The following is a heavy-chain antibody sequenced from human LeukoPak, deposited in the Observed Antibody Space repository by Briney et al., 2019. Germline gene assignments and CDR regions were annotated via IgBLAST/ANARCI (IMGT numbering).Heavy chain of an antibody. CDR3: ASQGYDFWSGYYRPPYY. D-gene: IGHD3-3*01. CDR1: GGTFSSYA. J-gene: IGHJ4*02. Sequence: SVKVTCKASGGTFSSYAISWVRQAPGQGLEWMGGIIPIFGTANYAQKFQGRVTITADESTSTAYMELSSLRSEDTAVYYCASQGYDFWSGYYRPPYYWGQGTLVTVSS. V-gene: IGHV1-69*13. CDR2: IIPIFGTA.